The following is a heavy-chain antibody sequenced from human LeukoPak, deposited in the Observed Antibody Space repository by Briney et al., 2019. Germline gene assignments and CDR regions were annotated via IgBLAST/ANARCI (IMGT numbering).Heavy chain of an antibody. Sequence: GGSLRLSCAAAGFTFSSYGMHWVRQAPGKGLEWAAVISTDGSNEYYVDSVKGRFTISRDNSKNMLYLQTKSLRAEDTAVYYCAKVQYYHSSGYLDYWGQGTLVTVSS. CDR2: ISTDGSNE. V-gene: IGHV3-30*18. CDR1: GFTFSSYG. D-gene: IGHD3-22*01. CDR3: AKVQYYHSSGYLDY. J-gene: IGHJ4*02.